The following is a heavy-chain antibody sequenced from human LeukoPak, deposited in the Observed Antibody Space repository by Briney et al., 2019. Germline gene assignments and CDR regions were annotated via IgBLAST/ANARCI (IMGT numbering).Heavy chain of an antibody. Sequence: SISSSSSYIYYADSVKGRFTISRDNAKNSLYLQMNSLRAEDTAVYYCARGYSYSYAFDIWGQGTMVTVSS. D-gene: IGHD5-18*01. CDR3: ARGYSYSYAFDI. V-gene: IGHV3-21*01. J-gene: IGHJ3*02. CDR2: ISSSSSYI.